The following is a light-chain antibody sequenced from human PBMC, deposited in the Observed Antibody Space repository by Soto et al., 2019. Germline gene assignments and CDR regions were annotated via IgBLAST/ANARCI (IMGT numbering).Light chain of an antibody. CDR3: CSYAGSYTGV. Sequence: QSALAQPPSASGSPGQSVTISCTGSGSDIGAYNFVSWYQQHPGKAPKLMIFGVTERPSGVPDRFSGSKSGNTASLTVSGLQADDEAVYYCCSYAGSYTGVFGGGTKLTVL. V-gene: IGLV2-8*01. CDR1: GSDIGAYNF. J-gene: IGLJ3*02. CDR2: GVT.